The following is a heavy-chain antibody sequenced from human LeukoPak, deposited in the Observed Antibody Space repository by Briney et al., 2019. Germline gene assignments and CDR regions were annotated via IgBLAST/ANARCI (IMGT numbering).Heavy chain of an antibody. CDR3: ARDWGYYYDSSGFWSH. V-gene: IGHV4-38-2*02. Sequence: SETLSLTCTVSGYSISSGYYWGWIRQPPGKGLEWIGSIYYSGSTYYNPSLKSRLTISVDTSKNHFSLKLSSVTAADTAVYYCARDWGYYYDSSGFWSHWGQGTLVTVSS. J-gene: IGHJ4*02. CDR1: GYSISSGYY. CDR2: IYYSGST. D-gene: IGHD3-22*01.